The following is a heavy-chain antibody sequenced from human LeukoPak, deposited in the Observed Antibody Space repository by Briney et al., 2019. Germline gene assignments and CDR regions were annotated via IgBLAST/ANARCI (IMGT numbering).Heavy chain of an antibody. CDR3: ARAMIVVVMTEGAMDV. V-gene: IGHV1-18*01. J-gene: IGHJ6*03. CDR1: GYTFTSYG. Sequence: GASVKVSCKASGYTFTSYGISWVRQAPGQGLEWMGWISAYNGNTNYAQKLQGRVTITADKSTSTAYMELSSLRSEDTAVYYCARAMIVVVMTEGAMDVWGKGTTVTVSS. D-gene: IGHD3-22*01. CDR2: ISAYNGNT.